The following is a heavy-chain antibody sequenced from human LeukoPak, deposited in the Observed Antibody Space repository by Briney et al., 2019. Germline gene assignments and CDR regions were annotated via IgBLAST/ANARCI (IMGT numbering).Heavy chain of an antibody. J-gene: IGHJ6*02. CDR2: ISAYNGNT. D-gene: IGHD2-2*01. CDR3: ARAADPACSSTSCYLHYYYGMDV. CDR1: GYTFTSYG. V-gene: IGHV1-18*01. Sequence: ASVKVSCKASGYTFTSYGISWVRQAPGPGLEWMGWISAYNGNTNYAQKLQGRVTMTTDTSTSTAYMKLRSLRYDDTAVYYCARAADPACSSTSCYLHYYYGMDVWGQGTTVTVSS.